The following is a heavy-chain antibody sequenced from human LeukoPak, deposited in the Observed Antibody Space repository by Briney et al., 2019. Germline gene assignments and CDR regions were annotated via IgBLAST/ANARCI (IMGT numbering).Heavy chain of an antibody. CDR2: IKEDGSEK. CDR1: GFTFSSYW. Sequence: GGSLRLSCAASGFTFSSYWMSWVRQAPGKGPEWVANIKEDGSEKYYVDSVKGRFTISRDNAKNSLYLQVNSLRAEDTAVYYCAREGLKSRSYSYWGQGTLVPVSS. V-gene: IGHV3-7*03. CDR3: AREGLKSRSYSY. D-gene: IGHD6-13*01. J-gene: IGHJ4*02.